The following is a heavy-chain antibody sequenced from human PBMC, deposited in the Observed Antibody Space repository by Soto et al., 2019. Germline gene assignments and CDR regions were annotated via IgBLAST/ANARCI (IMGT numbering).Heavy chain of an antibody. D-gene: IGHD3-22*01. CDR1: GFTFSNYA. CDR3: SKALDSVVIIAPLYAFAI. J-gene: IGHJ3*02. CDR2: VSGSGDST. V-gene: IGHV3-23*01. Sequence: EVQLLESGGTLVQPGGSLRLSCAASGFTFSNYAMNWVRQAPGKGLEWVSTVSGSGDSTYYADSVKDRFTISRDNSKNTLYLQLNSLRAGDTAVYYCSKALDSVVIIAPLYAFAIWGQGTKVTVSS.